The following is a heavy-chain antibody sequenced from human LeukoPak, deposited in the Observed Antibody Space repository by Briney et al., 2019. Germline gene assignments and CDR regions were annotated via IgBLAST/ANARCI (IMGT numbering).Heavy chain of an antibody. CDR1: GGSISSSSYY. J-gene: IGHJ4*02. Sequence: SGTLSLTCTVSGGSISSSSYYWGWIRQPPGKGLEWIGSIYYSGSTYYNPSLKSRVTISVDTSKNQFSLKLSSVTAADTAVYYCARLRYGRYFDYWGQGTLVTVSS. CDR2: IYYSGST. D-gene: IGHD5-18*01. V-gene: IGHV4-39*01. CDR3: ARLRYGRYFDY.